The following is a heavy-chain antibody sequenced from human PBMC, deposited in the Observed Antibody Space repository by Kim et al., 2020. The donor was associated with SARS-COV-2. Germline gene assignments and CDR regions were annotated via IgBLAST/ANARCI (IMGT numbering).Heavy chain of an antibody. V-gene: IGHV4-39*01. Sequence: SETLSLTCTVSGGSISSSSYYWGWIRQPPGKGLEWIGSIYYSGSTYYNPSLKSRVTISVDTSKNQFSLKLSSVTAADTAVYYCARLQLGSRASESWGQGTLVTVSS. D-gene: IGHD5-18*01. CDR1: GGSISSSSYY. J-gene: IGHJ5*02. CDR2: IYYSGST. CDR3: ARLQLGSRASES.